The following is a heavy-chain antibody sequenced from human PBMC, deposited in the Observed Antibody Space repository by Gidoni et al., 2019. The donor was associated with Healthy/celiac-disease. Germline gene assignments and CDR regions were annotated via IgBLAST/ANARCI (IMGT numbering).Heavy chain of an antibody. V-gene: IGHV4-34*01. CDR3: ARAPRYTIFGVVINYYFDY. Sequence: QVQLQQWGAGLLKPSETLSLTCAVYGGSFSGYYWSGIRQPPGKGLEWIGEINHSGSTNYNPSLKSRVTISVDTSKNQFSLKLSSVTAADTAVYYCARAPRYTIFGVVINYYFDYWGQGTLATVSS. D-gene: IGHD3-3*01. J-gene: IGHJ4*02. CDR1: GGSFSGYY. CDR2: INHSGST.